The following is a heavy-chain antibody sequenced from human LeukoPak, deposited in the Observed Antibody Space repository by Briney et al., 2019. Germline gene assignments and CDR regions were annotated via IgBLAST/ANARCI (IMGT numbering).Heavy chain of an antibody. Sequence: GGSLRLSCAASVFTSGHYWMSWVRQAPWKGLEWVATIKQDGNELYYVDSVKGRFTISRDNAKNSLYLQMNSLRAEDTAVYFCARDKSTYFESSGSRFDNWGQGTLVTVSS. CDR3: ARDKSTYFESSGSRFDN. J-gene: IGHJ4*02. CDR1: VFTSGHYW. CDR2: IKQDGNEL. V-gene: IGHV3-7*01. D-gene: IGHD3-22*01.